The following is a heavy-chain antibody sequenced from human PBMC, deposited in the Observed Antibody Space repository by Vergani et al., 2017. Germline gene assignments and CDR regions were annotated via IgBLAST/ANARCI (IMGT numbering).Heavy chain of an antibody. CDR3: ARVNTETNGHLYYYYYMDV. J-gene: IGHJ6*03. V-gene: IGHV4-34*01. Sequence: QVQLQQWGGGLLKPSETLSLTCVVNGGSFTSYHWTWIRQSPGEGLEWVGDIEHTGRPDYNPSLKNRLTMSVDKSRNQFSLTHNSVTATDTAIYFCARVNTETNGHLYYYYYMDVWGQGTAVTVS. CDR1: GGSFTSYH. CDR2: IEHTGRP. D-gene: IGHD4-11*01.